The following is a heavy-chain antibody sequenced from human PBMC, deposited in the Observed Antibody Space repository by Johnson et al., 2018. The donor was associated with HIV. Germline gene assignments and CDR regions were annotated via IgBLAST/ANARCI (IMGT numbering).Heavy chain of an antibody. D-gene: IGHD3-22*01. Sequence: VHLVESGRDVVQPGMSLRLSCAASGFSFSSNYMSWVRQAPGKGLEWVSVIYSGGRTYHADSVKGRFTLSRDNSKNTLYLQMNSLRAEDTAVYYCTTYPNYYDNAFDIWGQGTMVTVSS. V-gene: IGHV3-66*01. CDR3: TTYPNYYDNAFDI. CDR1: GFSFSSNY. J-gene: IGHJ3*02. CDR2: IYSGGRT.